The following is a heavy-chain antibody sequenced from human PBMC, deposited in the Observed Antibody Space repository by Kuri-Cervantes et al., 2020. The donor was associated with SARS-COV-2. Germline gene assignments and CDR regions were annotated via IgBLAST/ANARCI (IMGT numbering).Heavy chain of an antibody. CDR2: ISSSSSYI. Sequence: GESLKISCAASGFTFRSYSMNWVRQAPGKGLEWVSSISSSSSYIYYADSVKGRLTISRDNAKNSLYLQMNSLRAEDTAVYYCATLGYCSSTSCYKRFDYWGQGTLVTVSS. D-gene: IGHD2-2*02. CDR1: GFTFRSYS. J-gene: IGHJ4*02. V-gene: IGHV3-21*01. CDR3: ATLGYCSSTSCYKRFDY.